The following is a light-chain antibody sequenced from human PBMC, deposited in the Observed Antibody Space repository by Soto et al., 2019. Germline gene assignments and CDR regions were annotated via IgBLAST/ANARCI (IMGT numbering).Light chain of an antibody. CDR2: GAS. V-gene: IGKV3-15*01. Sequence: EILMTQSPATMSVSPGERATISCRASHSVSSRLAWYQQKPGQAPRLLIYGASTRATGLPARFSGSGSGTEFTLTISSLQSEDFAVYYCQHYTNWPLTFGGG. CDR3: QHYTNWPLT. J-gene: IGKJ4*01. CDR1: HSVSSR.